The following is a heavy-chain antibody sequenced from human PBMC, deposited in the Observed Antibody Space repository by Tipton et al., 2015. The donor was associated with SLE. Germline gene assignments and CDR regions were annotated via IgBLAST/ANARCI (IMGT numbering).Heavy chain of an antibody. CDR3: ARARYCGGDCYPDAFDI. V-gene: IGHV3-48*04. J-gene: IGHJ3*02. D-gene: IGHD2-21*01. CDR1: GFTFSSYA. CDR2: ITTSGHTI. Sequence: SLRLSCAASGFTFSSYAMSWIRQAPGKGLEWISYITTSGHTIYYADSVQSRFTISRDNAKNSLYLQMNSLRAEDTAVYYCARARYCGGDCYPDAFDIWGQGTMVTVSS.